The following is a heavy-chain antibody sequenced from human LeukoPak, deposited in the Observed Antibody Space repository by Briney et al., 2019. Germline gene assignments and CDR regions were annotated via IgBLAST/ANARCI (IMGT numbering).Heavy chain of an antibody. CDR3: ARGYYGSGGEFDY. D-gene: IGHD3-10*01. J-gene: IGHJ4*02. CDR2: INPNSGGT. CDR1: GYTFTGYY. V-gene: IGHV1-2*02. Sequence: ASVKVSCKASGYTFTGYYMHWGRQAPGQGLEWMGWINPNSGGTNYAQKFQGRVTMTRDTSISTDYMELRRQRSEDTAVYYCARGYYGSGGEFDYWGQGTLVTVSS.